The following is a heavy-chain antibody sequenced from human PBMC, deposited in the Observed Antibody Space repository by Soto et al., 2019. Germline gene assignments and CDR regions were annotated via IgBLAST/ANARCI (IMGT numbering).Heavy chain of an antibody. V-gene: IGHV4-59*12. J-gene: IGHJ6*03. Sequence: SETLSLTCTVSGGSISSYYWSWIRQPPGKGLEWIGYIYYSGSTNYNPSLKSRVTISVDTSKNQFSLKLSSVTAADTAVYYCAREYDFWSGPPDYYMDVWGKGTTVTVSS. CDR1: GGSISSYY. CDR2: IYYSGST. CDR3: AREYDFWSGPPDYYMDV. D-gene: IGHD3-3*01.